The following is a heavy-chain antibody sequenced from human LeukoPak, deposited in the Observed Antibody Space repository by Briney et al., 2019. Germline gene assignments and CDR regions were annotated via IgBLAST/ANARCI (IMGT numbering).Heavy chain of an antibody. D-gene: IGHD6-13*01. V-gene: IGHV3-21*01. CDR1: AFTFSSYS. CDR2: ISSSSSYI. Sequence: GESRRLSCAASAFTFSSYSMNWVRQAPGKGLEWVSSISSSSSYIYYADSVKGRFTISRDIAKNSLYLQMNSLRAEDTAVYYCARVAAGTDYWGQGTPVTVCS. J-gene: IGHJ4*02. CDR3: ARVAAGTDY.